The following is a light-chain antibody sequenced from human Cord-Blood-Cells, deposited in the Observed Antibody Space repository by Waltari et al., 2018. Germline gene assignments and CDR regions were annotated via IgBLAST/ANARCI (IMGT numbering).Light chain of an antibody. J-gene: IGKJ4*01. CDR3: QQRSNWPPALT. CDR2: DAS. CDR1: QSVSSY. Sequence: EIVLTQSPATLSLSPGERATLSCRASQSVSSYLAWYQQKPGQAPRLHIYDASNRATGIPARFSGSGSGTDFTLTSSSLEPEDFAVYYCQQRSNWPPALTFGGGTKVEIK. V-gene: IGKV3-11*01.